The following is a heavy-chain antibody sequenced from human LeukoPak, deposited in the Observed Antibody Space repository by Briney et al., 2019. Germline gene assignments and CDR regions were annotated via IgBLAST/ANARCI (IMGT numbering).Heavy chain of an antibody. Sequence: ASVKVSCKASGYTFTSYYMYWVRQAPGKGLEWMGGFDPEDGETIYAQKFQGRVTMTEDTSTDTAYMELSSLRSEDTAVYYCATDSIGGRYCSSTSCLARWAYWGQGTLVTVSS. V-gene: IGHV1-24*01. CDR3: ATDSIGGRYCSSTSCLARWAY. D-gene: IGHD2-2*01. CDR2: FDPEDGET. J-gene: IGHJ4*02. CDR1: GYTFTSYY.